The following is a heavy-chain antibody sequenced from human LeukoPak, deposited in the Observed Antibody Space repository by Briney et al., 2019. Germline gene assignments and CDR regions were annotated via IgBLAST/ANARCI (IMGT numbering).Heavy chain of an antibody. CDR1: GFTFSRYW. D-gene: IGHD3-9*01. CDR3: VRGADTGYSSDS. Sequence: GGSLRLSCAASGFTFSRYWMHWVRQAPGKGLVWVSRINSDGRSTNYADSVKGRFSISRDNAENTLYLKMNSLRVEDTAVYYCVRGADTGYSSDSWGQGTLVTVSS. J-gene: IGHJ4*02. CDR2: INSDGRST. V-gene: IGHV3-74*01.